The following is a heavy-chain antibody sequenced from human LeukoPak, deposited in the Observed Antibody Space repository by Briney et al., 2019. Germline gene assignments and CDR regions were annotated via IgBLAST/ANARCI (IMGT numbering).Heavy chain of an antibody. CDR1: GFTVSSNY. D-gene: IGHD4-17*01. CDR3: ARGPYGDDSNGYYGMDV. J-gene: IGHJ6*02. CDR2: IYSGGST. V-gene: IGHV3-53*01. Sequence: GGSLRLSCAASGFTVSSNYMSWVRQAPGKGLEWVSIIYSGGSTYYADSVKGRFTISRDNSKNTLYLQMNSLRAEDTAVYYCARGPYGDDSNGYYGMDVWGQGTTVTVSS.